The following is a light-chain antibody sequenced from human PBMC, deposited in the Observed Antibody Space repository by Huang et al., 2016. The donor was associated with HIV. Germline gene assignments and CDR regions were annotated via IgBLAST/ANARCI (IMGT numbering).Light chain of an antibody. CDR1: QRVGPN. V-gene: IGKV3D-15*01. CDR3: QQYNDWPLT. J-gene: IGKJ4*01. CDR2: GAS. Sequence: EIVLTQSPATLSASPGETATLSCRASQRVGPNLAWYQQKRGQAPRLLIYGASTRATGIPGRFSGSGSGTEFTVTISSLQSEDFAVYYCQQYNDWPLTFGGGTKVAIK.